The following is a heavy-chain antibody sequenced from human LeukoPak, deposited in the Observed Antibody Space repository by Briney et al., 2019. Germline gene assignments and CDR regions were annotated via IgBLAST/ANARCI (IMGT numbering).Heavy chain of an antibody. CDR2: IYTSGST. D-gene: IGHD2-21*01. CDR3: ARGWIANRLYFGY. CDR1: GGSISSGSYY. V-gene: IGHV4-61*02. Sequence: SETLSLTCTVSGGSISSGSYYWSWIRQPAGKGLEWIGRIYTSGSTNYNPSLKSRVTISVDTSKNQFSLKLSSVTAADTAVYYCARGWIANRLYFGYWGQGTLVTVSS. J-gene: IGHJ4*02.